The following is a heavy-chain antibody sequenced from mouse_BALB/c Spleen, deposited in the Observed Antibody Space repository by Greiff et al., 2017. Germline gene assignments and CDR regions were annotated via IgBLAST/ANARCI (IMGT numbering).Heavy chain of an antibody. Sequence: EVQGVESGGGLVKPGGSLKLSCAASGFTFSSYAMSWVRQSPEKRLEWVAEISSGGSYTYYPDTVTGRFTISRDNAKNTLYLEMSSLRSEDTAMYYCARGQLGPYYAMDYWGQGTSVTVSS. J-gene: IGHJ4*01. D-gene: IGHD3-2*01. CDR2: ISSGGSYT. CDR3: ARGQLGPYYAMDY. CDR1: GFTFSSYA. V-gene: IGHV5-9-4*01.